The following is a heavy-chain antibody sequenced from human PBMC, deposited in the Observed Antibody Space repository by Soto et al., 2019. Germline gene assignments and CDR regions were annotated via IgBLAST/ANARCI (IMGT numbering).Heavy chain of an antibody. V-gene: IGHV4-31*03. CDR3: ARDYDILTGYYIGGAFDI. CDR1: GGSISSGGYY. D-gene: IGHD3-9*01. CDR2: IYYSGST. Sequence: SETLSLTCTVSGGSISSGGYYWSWIRQHPGKGLEWIGYIYYSGSTYYNPSLKSRVTISVDTSKNQFSLKLSSVTAADTAVYYCARDYDILTGYYIGGAFDIWGQGTMVTVSS. J-gene: IGHJ3*02.